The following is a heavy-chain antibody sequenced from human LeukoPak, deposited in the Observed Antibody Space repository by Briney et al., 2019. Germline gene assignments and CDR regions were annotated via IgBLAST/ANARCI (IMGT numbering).Heavy chain of an antibody. CDR2: ISAYNGNT. V-gene: IGHV1-18*01. J-gene: IGHJ6*02. CDR1: GYTFTSYG. D-gene: IGHD6-19*01. CDR3: ARDLGYSSGWSSYYYYYYGMDV. Sequence: EASVKVSCKASGYTFTSYGISWVRQAPGQGLEWMGWISAYNGNTNYAQKLQGRVTMTTDTSTSTAYMELRSLRSDDTAVYYCARDLGYSSGWSSYYYYYYGMDVCGQGTTVTVSS.